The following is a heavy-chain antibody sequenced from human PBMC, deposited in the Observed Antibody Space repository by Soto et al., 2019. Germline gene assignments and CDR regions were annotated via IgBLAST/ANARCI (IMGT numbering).Heavy chain of an antibody. Sequence: QITLKEPGPTLVKPTQTLTLTCTFSAFSLSTSGVGVGWLRQPPGKALEWLALIYWDDDKRYSPSLKSRLTIPKDTSKNQVVITMTNMDPVDTATYYCARPWGSLDYFDYWGQVTLVTVS. V-gene: IGHV2-5*02. D-gene: IGHD3-16*01. CDR2: IYWDDDK. CDR3: ARPWGSLDYFDY. CDR1: AFSLSTSGVG. J-gene: IGHJ4*02.